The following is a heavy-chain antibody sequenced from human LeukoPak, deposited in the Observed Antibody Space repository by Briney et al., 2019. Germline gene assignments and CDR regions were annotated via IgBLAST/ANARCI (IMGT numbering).Heavy chain of an antibody. Sequence: ASVKVSCKASGYSFTAFYIHWVRQAPGQGLEWMGWIHPRSGETNYAYKFRGRVTMTRDTSISTAYMELSRLRSDDTAVYYCARDRYSGYDIADYWGQGTLVTVSS. V-gene: IGHV1-2*02. D-gene: IGHD5-12*01. J-gene: IGHJ4*02. CDR1: GYSFTAFY. CDR2: IHPRSGET. CDR3: ARDRYSGYDIADY.